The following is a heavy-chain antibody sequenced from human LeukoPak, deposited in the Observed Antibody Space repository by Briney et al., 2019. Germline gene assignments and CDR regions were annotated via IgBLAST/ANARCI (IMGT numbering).Heavy chain of an antibody. Sequence: GGSLRLSCEASGFTFSSYAMTWVRQAPGKGLQWVSAISGSGGSTYYADSVKGRSTISRDNSKNTLYLQMNSLRAEDTALYYCASTYCGGDCGAFDIWGQGTMVTVSS. CDR3: ASTYCGGDCGAFDI. D-gene: IGHD2-21*02. J-gene: IGHJ3*02. V-gene: IGHV3-23*01. CDR1: GFTFSSYA. CDR2: ISGSGGST.